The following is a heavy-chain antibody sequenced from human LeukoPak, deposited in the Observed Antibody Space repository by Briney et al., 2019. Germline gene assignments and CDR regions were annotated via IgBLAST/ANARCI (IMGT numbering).Heavy chain of an antibody. CDR2: IHYSGYT. CDR1: GGSISSGGYY. D-gene: IGHD2-8*01. CDR3: ARPLRHCTNGQCYPDAFNM. J-gene: IGHJ3*02. Sequence: SETLSLTCTGSGGSISSGGYYWSLLGQHPGKGLEWIGFIHYSGYTFYNPSLKSRVTISVDTSKNQFSLKLSSVTAADTAMYSRARPLRHCTNGQCYPDAFNMWGPGTMVTVSS. V-gene: IGHV4-31*03.